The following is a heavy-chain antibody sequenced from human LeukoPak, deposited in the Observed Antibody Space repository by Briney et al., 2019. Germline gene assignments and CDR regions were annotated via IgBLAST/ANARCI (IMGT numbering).Heavy chain of an antibody. D-gene: IGHD6-13*01. Sequence: KTSETLSLTCSVSGGSISGYYWTWIRQPPGQTLEWIGYIYSSGSTNYNPSLQSRVTMSVDTSKSQFSLQLSSVTAADTAVYYCARNFPYSKLDYWGQGTLVTVSS. V-gene: IGHV4-4*09. J-gene: IGHJ4*02. CDR3: ARNFPYSKLDY. CDR2: IYSSGST. CDR1: GGSISGYY.